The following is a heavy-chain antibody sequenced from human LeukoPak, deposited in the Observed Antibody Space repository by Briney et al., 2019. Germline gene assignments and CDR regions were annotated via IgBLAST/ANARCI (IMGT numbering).Heavy chain of an antibody. CDR2: ISYDGSSE. Sequence: GGSLRLSCAASGFSFSSYAMHWVRQAPGKGLEWVAVISYDGSSEYYADSVQGRFIISRDNSKNTLFLQMNSLRPEDTAVYYCARSTFGGIIVIGDYWGQGTLVTVS. V-gene: IGHV3-30*03. CDR3: ARSTFGGIIVIGDY. D-gene: IGHD3-16*02. J-gene: IGHJ4*02. CDR1: GFSFSSYA.